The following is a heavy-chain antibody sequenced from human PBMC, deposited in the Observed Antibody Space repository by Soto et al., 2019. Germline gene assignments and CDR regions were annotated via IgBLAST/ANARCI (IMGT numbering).Heavy chain of an antibody. D-gene: IGHD3-3*01. J-gene: IGHJ5*02. CDR2: ISAYNGNT. V-gene: IGHV1-18*01. CDR3: ARDRAYVFWSGYGGSLFAP. CDR1: GYTFTNYG. Sequence: ASVKVSCKASGYTFTNYGISWVRQAPGQGLEWMGWISAYNGNTNYAQKLQGRVTMTTDTSTSTAYMELRSLRSDDTAVYYCARDRAYVFWSGYGGSLFAPWGQGTQVPVSS.